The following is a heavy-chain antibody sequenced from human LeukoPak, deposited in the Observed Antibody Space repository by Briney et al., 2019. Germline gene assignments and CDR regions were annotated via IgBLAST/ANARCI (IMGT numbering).Heavy chain of an antibody. CDR3: TTEGVVVAGFDY. CDR2: IIPIFGTA. D-gene: IGHD2-15*01. V-gene: IGHV1-69*06. CDR1: GGTFSSYA. J-gene: IGHJ4*02. Sequence: ASVKVSCKASGGTFSSYAISWVRQAPGQGLEWMGGIIPIFGTANYAQKFQGRVTITADKSTSTAYMELNSLRTEDTAVYYCTTEGVVVAGFDYWGQGTLVTVSS.